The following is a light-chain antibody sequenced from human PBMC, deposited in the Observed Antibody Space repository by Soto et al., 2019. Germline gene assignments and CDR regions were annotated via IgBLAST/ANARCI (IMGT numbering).Light chain of an antibody. CDR1: QDINSY. V-gene: IGKV1-9*01. CDR2: AAS. CDR3: QQFKNYPVT. J-gene: IGKJ5*01. Sequence: DIKLTQSPFFLSASVGDRVTITCRASQDINSYLAWYQLKPGKAPKLLVYAASTLQSGVPSKFSGSGSGTEFGLTISGLQPEDSATYYCQQFKNYPVTFGQGTRLEIK.